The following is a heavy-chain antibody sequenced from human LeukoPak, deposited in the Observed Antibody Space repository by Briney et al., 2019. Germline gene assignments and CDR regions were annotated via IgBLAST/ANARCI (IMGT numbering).Heavy chain of an antibody. V-gene: IGHV3-64*04. D-gene: IGHD5-24*01. Sequence: PTGGSLRLSCSASGFTFNSYPVHWVRQAPGKGLEYVSGISRNGGSTYYADSVKGRFTISRDNSKNTLYLQMNSLRAEDTAVYYCARGDGYNWGFFDYWGQGTLVTVSS. CDR2: ISRNGGST. J-gene: IGHJ4*02. CDR3: ARGDGYNWGFFDY. CDR1: GFTFNSYP.